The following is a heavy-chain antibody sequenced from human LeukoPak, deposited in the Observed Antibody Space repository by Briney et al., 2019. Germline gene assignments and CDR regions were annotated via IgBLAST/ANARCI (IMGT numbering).Heavy chain of an antibody. CDR3: ARDRELYSSGPDY. V-gene: IGHV1-18*01. D-gene: IGHD6-19*01. Sequence: SVKVSCKASGYTFTSYGISWVRQAPGQGLEWMGWISAYNGNTNYAQKLQGRVTMTTDTSTSTAYTELRSLRSDDTAVYYCARDRELYSSGPDYWGQGTLVTVSS. CDR1: GYTFTSYG. CDR2: ISAYNGNT. J-gene: IGHJ4*02.